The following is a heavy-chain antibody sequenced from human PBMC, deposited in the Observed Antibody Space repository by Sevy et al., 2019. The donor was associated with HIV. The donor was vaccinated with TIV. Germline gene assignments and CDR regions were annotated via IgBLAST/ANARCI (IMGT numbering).Heavy chain of an antibody. V-gene: IGHV3-30*02. CDR3: AKDRHYDILTGYLSYFDS. D-gene: IGHD3-9*01. CDR2: IGDNGRSK. Sequence: GSLRLSCAASGFTFSIYGMHWVRQAPGKGLEWVAFIGDNGRSKYYAESVKGRTTISRDNSDKTLYLQMNSLRPEDTAVYFCAKDRHYDILTGYLSYFDSWGQGTLVTVSS. J-gene: IGHJ4*02. CDR1: GFTFSIYG.